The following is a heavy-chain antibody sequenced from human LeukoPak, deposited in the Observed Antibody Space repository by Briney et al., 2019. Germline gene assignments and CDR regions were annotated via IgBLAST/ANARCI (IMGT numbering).Heavy chain of an antibody. CDR1: GFTFSSYW. D-gene: IGHD3-22*01. J-gene: IGHJ4*02. CDR2: INSDGSST. CDR3: ATDPNYYDSSGSYSGVDY. V-gene: IGHV3-74*01. Sequence: GSLRLSCAASGFTFSSYWMHWVRQAPGKGLVWVSRINSDGSSTSYADSAKGRFTISRDNAKNSLYLQMNSLRAEDTAVYYCATDPNYYDSSGSYSGVDYWGQGTLVTVSS.